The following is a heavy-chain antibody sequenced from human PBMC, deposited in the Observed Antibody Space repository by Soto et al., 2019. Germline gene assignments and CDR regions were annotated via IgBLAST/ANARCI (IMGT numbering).Heavy chain of an antibody. J-gene: IGHJ4*02. CDR2: ISHSGST. CDR1: GDSINSSHW. D-gene: IGHD3-3*01. CDR3: AACRFRSGPRTDARLDY. Sequence: PSETLSLTCAVSGDSINSSHWWNWVRQPPGKGLEWIGQISHSGSTTYNPSLTTRVTISVDKTKNHFSLKLTYVTAADTPASYFAACRFRSGPRTDARLDYWGQGTLVTV. V-gene: IGHV4-4*02.